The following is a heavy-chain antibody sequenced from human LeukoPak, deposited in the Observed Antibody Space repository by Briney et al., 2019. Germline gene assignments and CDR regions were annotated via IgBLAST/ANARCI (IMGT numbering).Heavy chain of an antibody. J-gene: IGHJ4*02. CDR1: GGTFSSYL. CDR2: IIPILGTA. Sequence: SVKVSCKASGGTFSSYLVTWVRQAPGQGLEWMGGIIPILGTANYAQKFQGRVTISADASTRTAYMELSSLKSEDTAVYYCARGVRLTSPGSSGDIGIYWGQGTLVTVSS. CDR3: ARGVRLTSPGSSGDIGIY. V-gene: IGHV1-69*13. D-gene: IGHD3-22*01.